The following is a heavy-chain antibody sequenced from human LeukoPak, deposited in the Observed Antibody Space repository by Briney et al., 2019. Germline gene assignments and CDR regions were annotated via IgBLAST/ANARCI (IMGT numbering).Heavy chain of an antibody. CDR2: ISSSGSTI. Sequence: GGSLRLSCAASGFTFSDYYMTWIRQAPGKGLERVSYISSSGSTISYTDSVKGRFTISRDNAKNSLYLQMNSLRVEDMADYYCARLYCGGDCYVDYWGQGTLVTVSS. CDR3: ARLYCGGDCYVDY. V-gene: IGHV3-11*01. CDR1: GFTFSDYY. J-gene: IGHJ4*02. D-gene: IGHD2-21*02.